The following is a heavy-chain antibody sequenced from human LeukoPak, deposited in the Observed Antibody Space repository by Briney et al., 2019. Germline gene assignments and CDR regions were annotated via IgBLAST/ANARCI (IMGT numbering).Heavy chain of an antibody. CDR2: INHSGST. V-gene: IGHV4-34*01. CDR1: GGSFSGYY. D-gene: IGHD3-16*01. J-gene: IGHJ4*02. CDR3: ATSRPYAACDY. Sequence: SETLSLTCAVYGGSFSGYYWSWIRQPPGKGLEWIGEINHSGSTNYNPSLKSRVTISVDTSKNQFSLKLSSVTAADTAVYYCATSRPYAACDYWGQGTLVTVSS.